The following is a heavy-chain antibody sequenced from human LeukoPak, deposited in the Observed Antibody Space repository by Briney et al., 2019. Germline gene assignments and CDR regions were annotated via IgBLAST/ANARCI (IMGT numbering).Heavy chain of an antibody. D-gene: IGHD2-2*01. J-gene: IGHJ5*02. CDR3: ARDREYQLLLRFDP. CDR1: GFTFSSYA. Sequence: PGGSLRLSCAASGFTFSSYAMHWVRQAPGKGLEWVAVISYDGSNKYYADSVKGRFSISRDNSKNTLYLQMNSLRAEDTAVYYCARDREYQLLLRFDPWGQGTLVTVSS. CDR2: ISYDGSNK. V-gene: IGHV3-30-3*01.